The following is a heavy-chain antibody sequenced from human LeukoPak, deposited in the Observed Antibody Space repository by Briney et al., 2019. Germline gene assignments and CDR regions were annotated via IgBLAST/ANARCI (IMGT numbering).Heavy chain of an antibody. CDR1: GFPISDNY. J-gene: IGHJ4*02. V-gene: IGHV3-53*01. CDR3: VRGSSWFWEYYFDY. CDR2: IYKDGST. D-gene: IGHD6-13*01. Sequence: PGGSLRLSCGISGFPISDNYMNWVRQAPRWGLEWVPVIYKDGSTYYADSVKGRFTISRDTSKNTVYLQLTSLRDDDTAIYYCVRGSSWFWEYYFDYWGQGTLVTVSS.